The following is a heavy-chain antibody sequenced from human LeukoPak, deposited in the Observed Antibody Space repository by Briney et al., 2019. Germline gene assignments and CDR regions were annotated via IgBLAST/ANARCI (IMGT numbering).Heavy chain of an antibody. V-gene: IGHV4-59*11. CDR3: ATIKRGDIFGYFDF. Sequence: SETLSLTCTVSGGSLSSHCWSWLRQAPGKGLEWIAYMSDSVWTKDNPSLKSRVTLSADTSKNQYSLRLTSVTAADTAVYYCATIKRGDIFGYFDFWGQGILVTVSS. D-gene: IGHD5-18*01. CDR2: MSDSVWT. J-gene: IGHJ4*02. CDR1: GGSLSSHC.